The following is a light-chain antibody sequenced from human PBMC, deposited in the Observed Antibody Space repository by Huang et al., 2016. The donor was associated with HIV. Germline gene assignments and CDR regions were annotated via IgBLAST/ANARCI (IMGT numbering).Light chain of an antibody. CDR2: DAS. J-gene: IGKJ1*01. Sequence: EIVLTQSPATLSLSPGERATLSCRASQRISSDLAWYQQKPCQAPRLLVYDASNRATGFPARFSGSGSGTDFTLTISSLEPEDFAVYYCQQRSNWPPEGTFGQGTKVEIK. CDR1: QRISSD. CDR3: QQRSNWPPEGT. V-gene: IGKV3-11*01.